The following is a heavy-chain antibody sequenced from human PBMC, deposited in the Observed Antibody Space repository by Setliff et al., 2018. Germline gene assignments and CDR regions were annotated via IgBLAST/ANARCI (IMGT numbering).Heavy chain of an antibody. CDR3: ARVGDHQTYSSGWYLDY. J-gene: IGHJ4*02. CDR1: GGSFSGYY. D-gene: IGHD6-19*01. Sequence: PSETLSLTCAVYGGSFSGYYWSWIRQPPGKGLEWIGEINHSGSTNYNPSLKSRVTISVDTSKNQFSLKLSSVTAADTAVYYCARVGDHQTYSSGWYLDYWGQGTLVTVSS. V-gene: IGHV4-34*01. CDR2: INHSGST.